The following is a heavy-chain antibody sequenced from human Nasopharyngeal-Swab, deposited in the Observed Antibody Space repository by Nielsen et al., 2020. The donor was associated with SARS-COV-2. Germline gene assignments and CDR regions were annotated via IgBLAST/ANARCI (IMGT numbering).Heavy chain of an antibody. V-gene: IGHV4-39*01. CDR3: ARPRGSGWYREAFDI. D-gene: IGHD6-19*01. Sequence: PGKGLEWIGSIYYSGSTYYNPSLKSRVTISVDTSKNQFSLKLSSVTAADTAVYYCARPRGSGWYREAFDIWGQGTMVTVS. J-gene: IGHJ3*02. CDR2: IYYSGST.